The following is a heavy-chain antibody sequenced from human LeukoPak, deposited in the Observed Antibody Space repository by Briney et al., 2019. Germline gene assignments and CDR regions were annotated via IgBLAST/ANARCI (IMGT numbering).Heavy chain of an antibody. CDR2: ISSSGSYI. CDR3: ARALRGYSYGYGYYYYYMDV. J-gene: IGHJ6*03. V-gene: IGHV3-21*01. CDR1: GFTFSSYE. D-gene: IGHD5-18*01. Sequence: PGGTLRLSCAASGFTFSSYEMNWVRQAPGKGLEWVSSISSSGSYIYYADSVKGRFTISRDNAKNSLYLQMNSLRAEDTAVYYCARALRGYSYGYGYYYYYMDVWGKGTTVTVSS.